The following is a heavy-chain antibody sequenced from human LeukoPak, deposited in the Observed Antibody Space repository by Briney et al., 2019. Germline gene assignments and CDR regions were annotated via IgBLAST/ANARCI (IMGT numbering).Heavy chain of an antibody. D-gene: IGHD6-13*01. CDR2: INPNSGGT. Sequence: ASVKVSCKASGYTFTGYYMHWVRQAPGQGLEWMGRINPNSGGTNYAQKFQGRVTMTRDTSISTAYMELSRLRSDDTAVYYCARQKGGSSFHNLDYWGQGTLATVSS. V-gene: IGHV1-2*06. J-gene: IGHJ4*02. CDR3: ARQKGGSSFHNLDY. CDR1: GYTFTGYY.